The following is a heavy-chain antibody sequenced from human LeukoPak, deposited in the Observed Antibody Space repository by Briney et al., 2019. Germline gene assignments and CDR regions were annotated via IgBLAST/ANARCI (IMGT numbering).Heavy chain of an antibody. D-gene: IGHD3-10*01. J-gene: IGHJ4*02. CDR2: INAGNGNT. V-gene: IGHV1-3*01. Sequence: GASVKVSCKASGYTFTSYAMHWVRQAPGQRLEWMGWINAGNGNTKYSQKFQGRVTITRDTSASTAYMELSSLRSEDTAVYYCARVQRAYYYGSGSYLYYWGQETLVTVSS. CDR1: GYTFTSYA. CDR3: ARVQRAYYYGSGSYLYY.